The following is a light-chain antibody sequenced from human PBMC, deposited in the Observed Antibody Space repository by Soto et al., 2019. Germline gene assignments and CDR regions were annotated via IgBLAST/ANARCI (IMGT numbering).Light chain of an antibody. Sequence: QSVLTQPRSVSGSPRQSVTISCTGPSSDVGGYNYVSWYQQHPGKAPKLMIYDVTKRPSGVPDRFSGSKSANTASLTISGLQAEDEADYYCCSYAGSYTWVFGGGTKVTVL. V-gene: IGLV2-11*01. J-gene: IGLJ3*02. CDR3: CSYAGSYTWV. CDR2: DVT. CDR1: SSDVGGYNY.